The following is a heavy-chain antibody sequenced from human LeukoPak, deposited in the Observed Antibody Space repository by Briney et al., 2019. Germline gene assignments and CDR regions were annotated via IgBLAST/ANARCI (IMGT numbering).Heavy chain of an antibody. CDR2: MNPNSGNT. CDR1: GYTFTSYD. J-gene: IGHJ4*02. CDR3: ARGHYDILTGYYYYFDY. D-gene: IGHD3-9*01. Sequence: ASVKVSRKASGYTFTSYDINWVRQATGQGLEWMGWMNPNSGNTGYAQKFQGRVTMTRNTSISTAYMELSSLRSEDTAVYYCARGHYDILTGYYYYFDYWGQGTLVTVSS. V-gene: IGHV1-8*02.